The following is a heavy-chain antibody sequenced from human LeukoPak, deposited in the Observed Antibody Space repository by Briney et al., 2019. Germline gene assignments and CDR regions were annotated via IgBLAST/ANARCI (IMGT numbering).Heavy chain of an antibody. CDR3: AKSQWLVRWGNFDY. D-gene: IGHD6-19*01. J-gene: IGHJ4*02. Sequence: QSGGSLRLSCAAPGFTFSSYAMSWVRQAPGKGLEWVSAISGSGGSTYYADSVKGRFTISRDNSKNTLYLQMNSLRAEDTAVYYCAKSQWLVRWGNFDYWGQGTLVTVSS. V-gene: IGHV3-23*01. CDR2: ISGSGGST. CDR1: GFTFSSYA.